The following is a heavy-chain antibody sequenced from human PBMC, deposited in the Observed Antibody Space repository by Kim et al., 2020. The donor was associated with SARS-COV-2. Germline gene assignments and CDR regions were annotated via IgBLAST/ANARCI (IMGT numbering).Heavy chain of an antibody. D-gene: IGHD3-10*01. CDR3: AKGASYMVRGVIKVLGRYDFDY. V-gene: IGHV3-23*01. CDR2: ISGSGGST. Sequence: GGSLRLSCAASGFTFSSYAMSWVRQAPGKGLEWVSAISGSGGSTYYADSVKGRFTISRDNSKNTLYLQMNSLRAEDTAVYYCAKGASYMVRGVIKVLGRYDFDYWGQGTLVTVSS. CDR1: GFTFSSYA. J-gene: IGHJ4*02.